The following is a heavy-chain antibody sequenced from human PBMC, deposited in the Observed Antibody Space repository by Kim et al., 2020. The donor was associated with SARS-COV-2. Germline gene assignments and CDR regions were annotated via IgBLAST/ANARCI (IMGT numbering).Heavy chain of an antibody. CDR2: LYWDDDK. Sequence: SGPMLVNPTQTLTLTCTFSGFSLSTSGVGVAWIRQHPGKALEWLALLYWDDDKRYSPSLQNRLTITKDSSKNQVVLIMTNMDPEDTATYYCAHRRIGRYCRTTSCFKDETSYHSQWGQGHVVSVSS. CDR1: GFSLSTSGVG. V-gene: IGHV2-5*02. CDR3: AHRRIGRYCRTTSCFKDETSYHSQ. J-gene: IGHJ4*02. D-gene: IGHD2-2*01.